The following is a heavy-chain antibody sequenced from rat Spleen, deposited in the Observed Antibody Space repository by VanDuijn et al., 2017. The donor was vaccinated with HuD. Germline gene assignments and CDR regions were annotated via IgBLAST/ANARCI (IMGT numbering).Heavy chain of an antibody. CDR2: ITNTGGST. Sequence: EVQLVESGGGLVQPGRSLKLSCVASGFTFSDYNMAWVRQAPKAGLEWIASITNTGGSTYYPDSVKGRFTISRDSAKSSLYLQMNSLKSEDTATYYCARGGRWYFDFWGPGTMVTVSS. CDR3: ARGGRWYFDF. J-gene: IGHJ1*01. D-gene: IGHD1-11*01. CDR1: GFTFSDYN. V-gene: IGHV5-31*01.